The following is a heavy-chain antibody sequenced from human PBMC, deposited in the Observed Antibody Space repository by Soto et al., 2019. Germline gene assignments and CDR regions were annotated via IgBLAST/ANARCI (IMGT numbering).Heavy chain of an antibody. Sequence: GGSLRLSCAASGFTFSSYWMHWVRQAPGKGLVWVSRINSDGSSTSYADSVKGRFTISRDKAKNTLYLQMNSMRAEDTAVYYCARSLEWEQNFDYWGQGTLVTVSS. J-gene: IGHJ4*02. CDR3: ARSLEWEQNFDY. V-gene: IGHV3-74*01. D-gene: IGHD1-26*01. CDR1: GFTFSSYW. CDR2: INSDGSST.